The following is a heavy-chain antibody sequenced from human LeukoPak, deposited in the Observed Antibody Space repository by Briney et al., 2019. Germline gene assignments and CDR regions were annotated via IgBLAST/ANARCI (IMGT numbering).Heavy chain of an antibody. CDR3: ARVTEQNWFDP. CDR2: IYYSGST. V-gene: IGHV4-31*03. CDR1: GGSISSGGYY. D-gene: IGHD4-23*01. Sequence: KTSQTLSLTCTVSGGSISSGGYYWSWIRQHPGKGLEWIGYIYYSGSTYYNPSLKSRVTISVDTSKNQFSLKLSSVTAADTAVYYCARVTEQNWFDPWGQGILVTVSS. J-gene: IGHJ5*02.